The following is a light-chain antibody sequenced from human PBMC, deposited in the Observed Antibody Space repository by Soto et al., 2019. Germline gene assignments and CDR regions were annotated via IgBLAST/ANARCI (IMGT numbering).Light chain of an antibody. V-gene: IGKV3-15*01. CDR1: QSVGIN. J-gene: IGKJ2*01. CDR3: QQANSFPRT. CDR2: AAS. Sequence: ETVMTQSPATLSVSPGERITLSCRASQSVGINLAWYQQKPGQAPRLLIYAASSRATSIPARFIGDGSGTEFTLTISSLQSEDFATYYCQQANSFPRTFRQGTKLEIK.